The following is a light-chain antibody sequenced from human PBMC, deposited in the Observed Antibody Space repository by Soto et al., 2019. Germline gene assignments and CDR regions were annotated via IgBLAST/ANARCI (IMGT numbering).Light chain of an antibody. J-gene: IGKJ1*01. CDR3: QQYGSSPRT. V-gene: IGKV3-20*01. CDR2: GAS. Sequence: EIVLTQSPGTLSMSPGERATLSCRASQSISSNYLAWYQQKPGQAPRLLIYGASSRATGIPDRFSGSGSGTDFTLTISRLEAEDFAVYYCQQYGSSPRTFGPGTKVEFK. CDR1: QSISSNY.